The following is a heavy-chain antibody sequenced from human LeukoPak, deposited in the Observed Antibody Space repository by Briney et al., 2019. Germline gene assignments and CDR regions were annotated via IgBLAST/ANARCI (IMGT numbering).Heavy chain of an antibody. CDR1: GGSISSSSYY. V-gene: IGHV4-39*07. J-gene: IGHJ1*01. Sequence: SETLSLTCTVSGGSISSSSYYWGWIRQPPGKGLEWIGSIYYSGSTYYNPSLKSRVTISVDTSKNQFSLKLSSVTAADTAVYYCARREIWWFGGGFQHWGQGTLVTVSS. CDR2: IYYSGST. CDR3: ARREIWWFGGGFQH. D-gene: IGHD2-8*02.